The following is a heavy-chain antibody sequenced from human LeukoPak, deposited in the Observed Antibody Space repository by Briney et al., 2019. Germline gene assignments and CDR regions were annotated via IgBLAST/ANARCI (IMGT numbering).Heavy chain of an antibody. V-gene: IGHV1-8*01. CDR3: ARKLAMDV. Sequence: GASVKVSCKASRYTLTTYDINWVRRATGQGVEGMGWMNPNRGNTRYAQKFRGRVTMTRNTSISTAYMELTSLRSEDTATYFCARKLAMDVWGQGTTVTVSS. J-gene: IGHJ6*02. CDR1: RYTLTTYD. CDR2: MNPNRGNT.